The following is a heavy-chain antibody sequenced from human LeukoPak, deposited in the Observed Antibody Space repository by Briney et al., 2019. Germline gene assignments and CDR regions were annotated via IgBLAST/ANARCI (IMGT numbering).Heavy chain of an antibody. Sequence: GGSLRLSCAASGFSVSNNYMSWVRQAPGKGLEWVSAITSDGSTYYTDSVKGRFTISRDNSKNTLYLQMSYLRAEDTAVYFCARVQFGWSVEYWGQGTLVAVAS. V-gene: IGHV3-53*01. CDR3: ARVQFGWSVEY. J-gene: IGHJ4*02. D-gene: IGHD6-19*01. CDR2: ITSDGST. CDR1: GFSVSNNY.